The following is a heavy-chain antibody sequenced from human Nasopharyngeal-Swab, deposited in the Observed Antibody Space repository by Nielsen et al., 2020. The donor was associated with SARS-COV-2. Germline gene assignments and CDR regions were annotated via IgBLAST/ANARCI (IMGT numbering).Heavy chain of an antibody. D-gene: IGHD6-25*01. CDR2: TYYRSKWKG. Sequence: SETLSLTCVISGDSVSNNGATWNWIRQSPSRGLEWLGRTYYRSKWKGDYAVSVTSRLTINPDTSKNQFSLQLSSVTPEDTAIYYCARGGVYYYGMDVWGQGTTVTVSS. V-gene: IGHV6-1*01. CDR1: GDSVSNNGAT. J-gene: IGHJ6*02. CDR3: ARGGVYYYGMDV.